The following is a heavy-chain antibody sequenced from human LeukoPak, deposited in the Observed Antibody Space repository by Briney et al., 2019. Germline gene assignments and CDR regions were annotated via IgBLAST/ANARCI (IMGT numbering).Heavy chain of an antibody. J-gene: IGHJ6*03. CDR1: GYTFTSYG. V-gene: IGHV1-18*01. Sequence: ASVKVSCKASGYTFTSYGISGVRQAPGQRLEWMGWISAYNGNTDYAQKLQGRATMTTDTSTSTAYMELRSLRSDDTAVYYCARDRRTVTTYYYYYIDVWGKGTTVTVSS. D-gene: IGHD4-11*01. CDR3: ARDRRTVTTYYYYYIDV. CDR2: ISAYNGNT.